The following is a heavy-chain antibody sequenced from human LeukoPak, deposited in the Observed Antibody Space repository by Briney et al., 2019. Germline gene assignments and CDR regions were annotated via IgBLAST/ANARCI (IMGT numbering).Heavy chain of an antibody. Sequence: GGSLRLSCAASGFTFSSYGMHWVRQAPGKGLEWVAVISYDGSNKYYADSVKGRFTTSRDNSKNTLYLQMNSLRAEDTAVYYCAKEYAGRGYYFDYWGQGTLVTVSS. V-gene: IGHV3-30*18. D-gene: IGHD3-10*01. J-gene: IGHJ4*02. CDR3: AKEYAGRGYYFDY. CDR1: GFTFSSYG. CDR2: ISYDGSNK.